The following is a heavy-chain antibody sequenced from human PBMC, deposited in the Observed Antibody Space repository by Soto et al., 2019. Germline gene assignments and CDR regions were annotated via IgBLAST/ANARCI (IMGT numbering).Heavy chain of an antibody. CDR2: ISSSSSYI. CDR1: GFTFSSYT. CDR3: ARGDYRDFPIYWYFDL. J-gene: IGHJ2*01. V-gene: IGHV3-21*01. Sequence: EVQLVESGGGLVKPGGSLRLSCAASGFTFSSYTLNWVRQAPGKGLEWVSSISSSSSYIYYADSMKGRFTISRDNAKNSLYLQMNSLIAEDTAVYYCARGDYRDFPIYWYFDLWGRGTLVTVSS. D-gene: IGHD4-17*01.